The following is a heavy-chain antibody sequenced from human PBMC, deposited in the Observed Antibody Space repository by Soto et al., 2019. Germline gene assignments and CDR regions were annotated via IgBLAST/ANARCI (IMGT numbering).Heavy chain of an antibody. D-gene: IGHD3-3*01. CDR1: GYTFTSYG. Sequence: ASVKVSCKASGYTFTSYGISWVRQAPGQGLEWMGWISAYNGNTNYAQKLQGRVTMTTDTSTSTAYMELRSLRSDDTAVYYCARDKRLNYDFWSGYVLDNWGQGTLVTVSS. J-gene: IGHJ4*02. CDR2: ISAYNGNT. CDR3: ARDKRLNYDFWSGYVLDN. V-gene: IGHV1-18*01.